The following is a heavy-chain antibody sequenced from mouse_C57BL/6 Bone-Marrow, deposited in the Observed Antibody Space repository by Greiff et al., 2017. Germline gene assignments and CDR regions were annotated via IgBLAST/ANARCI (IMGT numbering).Heavy chain of an antibody. Sequence: VQLQQSGPELVKPGASVKISCKASGYAFSSSWMNWVKQRPGKGLEWIGRIYPGEGDTNYNGKFKGKATLTADKSSSTAYMQLSSLTSEDSAVYFCARGYYDYDGGAWFAYWGQGTLVTVSA. D-gene: IGHD2-4*01. V-gene: IGHV1-82*01. CDR2: IYPGEGDT. J-gene: IGHJ3*01. CDR3: ARGYYDYDGGAWFAY. CDR1: GYAFSSSW.